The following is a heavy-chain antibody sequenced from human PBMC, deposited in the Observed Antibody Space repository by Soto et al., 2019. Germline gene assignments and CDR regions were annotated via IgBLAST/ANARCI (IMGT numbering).Heavy chain of an antibody. Sequence: GGFLRVPCVAFGCTFSSYDISCVRQAQGKGLEWVSAISGSGGSTYYADSVKGRFTISRDNSKNTLYLQMNSLRAEDTAVYYCAKVVVAATPWVYYYMDVWGKGTTVPVSS. J-gene: IGHJ6*03. CDR3: AKVVVAATPWVYYYMDV. CDR2: ISGSGGST. D-gene: IGHD2-15*01. V-gene: IGHV3-23*01. CDR1: GCTFSSYD.